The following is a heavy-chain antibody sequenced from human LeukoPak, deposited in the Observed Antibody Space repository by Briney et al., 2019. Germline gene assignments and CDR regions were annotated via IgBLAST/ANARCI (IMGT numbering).Heavy chain of an antibody. Sequence: GESLKISCKGLGYSFSPHWNAWVRQRPGKGLEWMGIIYPGGSETGYDPSVQGQVTISADSSTSTAYLQWSSLRASDTAMYYCARASRDGYNQNFDHWGQGTLVTVSS. CDR3: ARASRDGYNQNFDH. CDR2: IYPGGSET. D-gene: IGHD5-24*01. J-gene: IGHJ4*02. V-gene: IGHV5-51*01. CDR1: GYSFSPHW.